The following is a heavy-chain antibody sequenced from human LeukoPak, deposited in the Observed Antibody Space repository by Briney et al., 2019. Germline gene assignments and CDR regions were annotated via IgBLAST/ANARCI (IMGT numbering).Heavy chain of an antibody. CDR3: ARDLEGYSGYDMVYYCGMDV. V-gene: IGHV4-30-4*01. D-gene: IGHD5-12*01. CDR2: IYYSGST. Sequence: PSQTLSLTCTVSGGSISSGDYYWSWIRQPPGKGLEWIGYIYYSGSTYYNPSLKSRVTISVDTSKNQFSLKLSSVTAADTAVYYCARDLEGYSGYDMVYYCGMDVWGKGTTVTVSS. J-gene: IGHJ6*04. CDR1: GGSISSGDYY.